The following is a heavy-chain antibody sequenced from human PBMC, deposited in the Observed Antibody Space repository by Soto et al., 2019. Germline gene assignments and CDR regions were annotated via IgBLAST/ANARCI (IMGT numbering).Heavy chain of an antibody. Sequence: GGSLRLSCAASGFTFSSYGMLWVRQAPGKGLEWVAVIWYDGSNKYYADSVKGRFTISRDNSKNTLYLQMNSLRAEDTAVYYCARPPNYYDSRGYYGYWGQGTLVTVSS. D-gene: IGHD3-22*01. J-gene: IGHJ4*02. CDR1: GFTFSSYG. CDR3: ARPPNYYDSRGYYGY. CDR2: IWYDGSNK. V-gene: IGHV3-33*01.